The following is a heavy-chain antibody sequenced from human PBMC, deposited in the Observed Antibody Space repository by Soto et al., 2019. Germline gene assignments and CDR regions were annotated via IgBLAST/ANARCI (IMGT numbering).Heavy chain of an antibody. Sequence: GGSLRLSCAASGFTFRNNVLSWARQAPGKGLDWVSGITGSGRDTYYADSVKGRFTISRDNSKNMVFLQMNSLRAEDTALYYCAKNGLDNSPSAIDSWGPGALVTVYS. D-gene: IGHD2-8*01. J-gene: IGHJ4*02. CDR2: ITGSGRDT. CDR1: GFTFRNNV. V-gene: IGHV3-23*01. CDR3: AKNGLDNSPSAIDS.